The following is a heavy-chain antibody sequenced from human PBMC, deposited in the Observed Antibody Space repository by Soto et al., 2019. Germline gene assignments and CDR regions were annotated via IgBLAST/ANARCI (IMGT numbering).Heavy chain of an antibody. J-gene: IGHJ4*02. CDR3: AREAPRITGTPYPETPYYFDY. D-gene: IGHD1-7*01. V-gene: IGHV1-18*01. CDR1: GYTFTSYG. Sequence: ASVKVSCKASGYTFTSYGISWVRQAPGQGLEWMGWISAYNGNTNYAQKPQGRVTMTTDTSTSTAYMELRSLRSDDTDVYYCAREAPRITGTPYPETPYYFDYWRQGTLVTVSS. CDR2: ISAYNGNT.